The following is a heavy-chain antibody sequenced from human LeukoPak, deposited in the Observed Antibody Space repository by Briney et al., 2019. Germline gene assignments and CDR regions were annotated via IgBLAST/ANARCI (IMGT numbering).Heavy chain of an antibody. CDR3: TSGKDDGVWGTYRSEPNWFHP. V-gene: IGHV4-34*01. D-gene: IGHD3-16*02. CDR2: INHRGTT. J-gene: IGHJ5*02. Sequence: SETLSLTCAVYGGSFNGYYWTWIRQPPGKGLEWIGEINHRGTTDYSQSLKSRLPMSLDTSKHQFSLKLNSVTAADTDVYYCTSGKDDGVWGTYRSEPNWFHPWRQGTLVSVSS. CDR1: GGSFNGYY.